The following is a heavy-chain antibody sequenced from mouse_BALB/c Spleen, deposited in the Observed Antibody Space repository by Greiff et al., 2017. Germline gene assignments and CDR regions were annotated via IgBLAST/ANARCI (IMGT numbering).Heavy chain of an antibody. CDR3: ARSPTGTRLDWYFDV. V-gene: IGHV5-17*02. D-gene: IGHD4-1*02. CDR2: ISSGSSTI. CDR1: GFTFSSFG. Sequence: DVHLVESGGGLVQPGGSRKLSCAASGFTFSSFGMHWVRQAPEKGLEWVAYISSGSSTIYYADTVKGRFTISRDNPKNTLFLQMTSLRSEDTAMYYCARSPTGTRLDWYFDVWGAGTTVTVSS. J-gene: IGHJ1*01.